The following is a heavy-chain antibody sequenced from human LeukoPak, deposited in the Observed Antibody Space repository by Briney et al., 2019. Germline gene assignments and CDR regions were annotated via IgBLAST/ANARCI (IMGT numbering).Heavy chain of an antibody. Sequence: GESLRISCKGSGYSFTTYWISWCARCPGKAWSGWGGLILVTHINYSPSFQGHVTISTDKSISTAYLHWSSLKASDTAMYYCARRGLQSDYFDYWGQGTLVTVSS. D-gene: IGHD5-24*01. V-gene: IGHV5-10-1*01. CDR3: ARRGLQSDYFDY. CDR2: LILVTHI. J-gene: IGHJ4*02. CDR1: GYSFTTYW.